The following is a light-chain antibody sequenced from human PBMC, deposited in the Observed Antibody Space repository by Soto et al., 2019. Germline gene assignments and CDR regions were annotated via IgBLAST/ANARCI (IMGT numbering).Light chain of an antibody. J-gene: IGLJ1*01. CDR3: SSYTSSSGV. CDR1: SSDVGGYNY. V-gene: IGLV2-14*03. Sequence: QSALTQPASVSGSPGQSITISCTGTSSDVGGYNYVSWYQQHPGKAPKLMIYDVSDRPSGVSNRFSGSKSGNTASLTISGLHAEDEADYYCSSYTSSSGVFGTGTKLTVL. CDR2: DVS.